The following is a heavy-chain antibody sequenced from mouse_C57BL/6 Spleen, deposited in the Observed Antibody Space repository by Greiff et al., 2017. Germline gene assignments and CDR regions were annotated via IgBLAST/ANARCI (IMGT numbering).Heavy chain of an antibody. CDR1: GFTFSDYY. V-gene: IGHV5-16*01. D-gene: IGHD1-1*01. J-gene: IGHJ1*03. CDR3: ARERDYYGSSHWYFDV. CDR2: ITYDGSST. Sequence: DVQLVESEGGLVQPGSSMKLSCTASGFTFSDYYMAWVRQVPEKGLEWVANITYDGSSTYYLDSLKSRFIISRDNAKNILYLQMSSLKSEDTATYYCARERDYYGSSHWYFDVWGTGTTVTVSS.